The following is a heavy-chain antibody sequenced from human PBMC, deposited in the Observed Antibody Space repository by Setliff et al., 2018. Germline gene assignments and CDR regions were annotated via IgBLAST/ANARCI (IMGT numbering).Heavy chain of an antibody. CDR3: ARDNTIVGATDY. CDR2: LHISGST. J-gene: IGHJ4*02. V-gene: IGHV4-61*02. CDR1: GGSISSGSYY. Sequence: SETLSLTCAVSGGSISSGSYYWSWIRQPAGKGLEWVGRLHISGSTNYNPSLKSRATISVDTSKNQFSLNLSSVTAADTAVYFCARDNTIVGATDYWGQGTLVTVSS. D-gene: IGHD1-26*01.